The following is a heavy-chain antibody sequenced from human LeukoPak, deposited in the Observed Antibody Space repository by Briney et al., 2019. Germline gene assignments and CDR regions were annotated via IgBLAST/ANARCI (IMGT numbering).Heavy chain of an antibody. CDR3: ARGYRTYYYGSGSGQNDY. D-gene: IGHD3-10*01. Sequence: SETLSLTCTVSGGSISSYYWSWIRQPPGKGLEWIGYIYYSGSTNYNPSLKSRVTISVDTSKNQFSLKLSSVTAADTSVYYCARGYRTYYYGSGSGQNDYWGQGTLVTVSS. CDR2: IYYSGST. J-gene: IGHJ4*02. CDR1: GGSISSYY. V-gene: IGHV4-59*01.